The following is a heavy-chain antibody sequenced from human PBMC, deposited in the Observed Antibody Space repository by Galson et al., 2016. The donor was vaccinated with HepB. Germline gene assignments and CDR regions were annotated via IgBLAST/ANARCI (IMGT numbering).Heavy chain of an antibody. CDR3: ARDYGALLSPSSGGFGH. CDR2: INPSTGGT. V-gene: IGHV1-2*02. Sequence: SVKVSCKASGYTFTGYTIHWVRQAPGQRPEWLGWINPSTGGTKYAQKFQGRVTLTRDTTIKTAYMDLSSLTSDDAAVYYCARDYGALLSPSSGGFGHWGQGTLVTVSS. CDR1: GYTFTGYT. J-gene: IGHJ4*02. D-gene: IGHD4/OR15-4a*01.